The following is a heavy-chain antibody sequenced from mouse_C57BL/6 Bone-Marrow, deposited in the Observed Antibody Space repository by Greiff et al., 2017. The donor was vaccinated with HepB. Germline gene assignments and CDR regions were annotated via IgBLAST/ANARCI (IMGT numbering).Heavy chain of an antibody. CDR1: GYTFTTYP. CDR3: AKYYYDYDGYYAMDY. Sequence: VKLMESGAELVKPGASVKMSCKASGYTFTTYPIEWMKQNHGKSLEWIGNFHPYNDDTKYNEKFKGKATLTVEKSSSTVYLELSRLTSDDSAVYYCAKYYYDYDGYYAMDYWGQGTSVTVSS. D-gene: IGHD2-4*01. J-gene: IGHJ4*01. V-gene: IGHV1-47*01. CDR2: FHPYNDDT.